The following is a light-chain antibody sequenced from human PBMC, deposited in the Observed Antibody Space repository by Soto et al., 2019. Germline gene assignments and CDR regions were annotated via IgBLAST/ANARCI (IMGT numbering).Light chain of an antibody. CDR3: MQALQTPPSYT. CDR1: QSLLHSNGYNY. CDR2: LGS. J-gene: IGKJ2*01. Sequence: DIVMTQSPLSQPVTPGEPASISCRSSQSLLHSNGYNYLDWYLQKPGQSPQLLIYLGSNRASGVPDRFSGSGSGTDFTLKISRVEAEDVGVYYCMQALQTPPSYTFGQGTKLEIK. V-gene: IGKV2-28*01.